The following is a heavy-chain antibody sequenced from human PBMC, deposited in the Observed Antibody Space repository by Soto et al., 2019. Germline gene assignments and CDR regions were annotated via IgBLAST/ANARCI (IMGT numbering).Heavy chain of an antibody. D-gene: IGHD2-21*02. Sequence: QVQLVESGGGMAQAGTSLRLSCTGSGFTFNSLSLHWVRQGPDKGLDLVAVVSFDGKVTYYADSVKGRFTVSRDISKNNIYLQAHSMRPEDKAVYYCAREPYGDSQYFDYWGQGTPVTGAS. CDR3: AREPYGDSQYFDY. CDR2: VSFDGKVT. J-gene: IGHJ4*02. V-gene: IGHV3-30*04. CDR1: GFTFNSLS.